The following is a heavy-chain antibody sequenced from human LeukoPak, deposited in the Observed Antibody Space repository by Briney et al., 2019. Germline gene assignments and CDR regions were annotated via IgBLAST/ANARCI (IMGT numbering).Heavy chain of an antibody. D-gene: IGHD4-17*01. Sequence: GGSLRLSCAASGFTFSSYEMNWVRQAPGKGLEWVSYISSSGSTIYYADSVKGRFTISRDNAKNSLYLQMNSLRAEDTAVYYCARDYDYGDSSLVPTWFDPWGQGTLVTVSS. J-gene: IGHJ5*02. V-gene: IGHV3-48*03. CDR3: ARDYDYGDSSLVPTWFDP. CDR1: GFTFSSYE. CDR2: ISSSGSTI.